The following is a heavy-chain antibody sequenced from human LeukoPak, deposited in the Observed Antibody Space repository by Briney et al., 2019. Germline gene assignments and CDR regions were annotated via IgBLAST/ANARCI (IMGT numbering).Heavy chain of an antibody. D-gene: IGHD3-10*01. CDR1: GYTFTSYA. CDR2: INPNSGGT. V-gene: IGHV1-2*02. CDR3: ARDPMGGSGSPNWFDP. Sequence: ASVKVSCKASGYTFTSYAMNWVRQAPGQGLEWMGWINPNSGGTNYAQKFQGRVTMTRDTSISTAYMELSRLRSDDTAVYYCARDPMGGSGSPNWFDPWGQGTLVTVSS. J-gene: IGHJ5*02.